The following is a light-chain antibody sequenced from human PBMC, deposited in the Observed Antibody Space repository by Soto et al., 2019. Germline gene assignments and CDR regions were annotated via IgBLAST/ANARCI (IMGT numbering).Light chain of an antibody. V-gene: IGKV1-5*03. J-gene: IGKJ1*01. CDR3: QQYNTFWT. CDR2: KAS. Sequence: DIQMTQSPSTLSASVGDRVTITCRASQSISSWLAWYQQKPGKAPKLLIYKASILESGVPSRFSGSGSGTEFTLTISSLQPDDFATYYCQQYNTFWTSGQGTKVDI. CDR1: QSISSW.